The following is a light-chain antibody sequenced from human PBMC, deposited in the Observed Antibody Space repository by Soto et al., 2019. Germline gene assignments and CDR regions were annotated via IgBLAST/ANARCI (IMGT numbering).Light chain of an antibody. CDR3: AAWDDSLNALV. V-gene: IGLV1-44*01. Sequence: QSVLTQPPSASGTPGQRVTISCSGSSSNIGSNTVNWYQQLPGTAPKLLIYSNNQRPSGVPDRFSGSKSGTSASLAISGLQSEDEGDYYCAAWDDSLNALVFGGGTKLTVL. CDR1: SSNIGSNT. J-gene: IGLJ3*02. CDR2: SNN.